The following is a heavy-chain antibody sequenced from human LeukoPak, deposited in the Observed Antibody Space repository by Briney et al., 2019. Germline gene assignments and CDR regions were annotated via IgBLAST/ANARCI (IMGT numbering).Heavy chain of an antibody. V-gene: IGHV4-61*02. CDR1: GGSISSGSYN. CDR2: IYPSGST. J-gene: IGHJ3*02. D-gene: IGHD3-22*01. Sequence: PSQTLSLTCTVSGGSISSGSYNWRWHRQPAGRGREWIERIYPSGSTNYNPSLKSRVTISVDTSKNQFSLKLSSVTAADTAVYYCASTSYDSRAFDIWGQGTMVTVSS. CDR3: ASTSYDSRAFDI.